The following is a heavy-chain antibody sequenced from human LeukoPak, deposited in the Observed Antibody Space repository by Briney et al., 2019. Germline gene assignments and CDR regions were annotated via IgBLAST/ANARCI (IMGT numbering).Heavy chain of an antibody. Sequence: SETLSLTCAVYGGSFSGYYWSWIRQPPGKGLEWIGEINHSRSTNYNPSLKSRVTISVDTSKNQFSLKLSSVTAADTAVYYCARVSRSYYYDPRYFDYWGQGTLVTVSS. V-gene: IGHV4-34*01. CDR2: INHSRST. J-gene: IGHJ4*02. CDR3: ARVSRSYYYDPRYFDY. CDR1: GGSFSGYY. D-gene: IGHD3-22*01.